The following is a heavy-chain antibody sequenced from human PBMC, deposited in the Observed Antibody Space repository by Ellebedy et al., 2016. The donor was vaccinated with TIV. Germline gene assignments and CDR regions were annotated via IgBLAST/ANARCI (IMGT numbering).Heavy chain of an antibody. CDR1: GYTFTSYD. D-gene: IGHD6-19*01. CDR3: ARGDSSGWWFDP. Sequence: ASVKVSCXASGYTFTSYDINWVRQATGQGLEWMGWMNPNSGNTGYAQKFQGRVTMTRNTSISTAYMELSSLRSEDTAVYYCARGDSSGWWFDPWGQGTLVTASS. J-gene: IGHJ5*02. CDR2: MNPNSGNT. V-gene: IGHV1-8*01.